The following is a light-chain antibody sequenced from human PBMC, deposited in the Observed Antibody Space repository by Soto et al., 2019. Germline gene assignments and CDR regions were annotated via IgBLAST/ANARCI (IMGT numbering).Light chain of an antibody. CDR3: QQRNTGPPIT. CDR1: QSVRTY. CDR2: DES. V-gene: IGKV3-11*01. Sequence: EIVLTQSPVTLSLSPGERATLSCRASQSVRTYLAWYQVKPGQAPRLLIYDESRRASGVPARFSGSGSGTHFTLTISSLEPEDFALYYCQQRNTGPPITFGQGTRLEFK. J-gene: IGKJ5*01.